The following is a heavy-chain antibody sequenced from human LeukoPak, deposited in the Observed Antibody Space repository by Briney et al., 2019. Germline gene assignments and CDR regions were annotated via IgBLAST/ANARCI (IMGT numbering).Heavy chain of an antibody. D-gene: IGHD2-2*01. CDR2: MNPNSGNT. CDR1: GYTFIIYD. Sequence: ASVKVSCTASGYTFIIYDINWVRQATGQGLEWMGWMNPNSGNTGYAQKFQGRVTMTRNTSISTAYMELSSLRSEDTAVYYCARRYCSSTSCHYFDYWGQGTLVTVSS. V-gene: IGHV1-8*01. CDR3: ARRYCSSTSCHYFDY. J-gene: IGHJ4*02.